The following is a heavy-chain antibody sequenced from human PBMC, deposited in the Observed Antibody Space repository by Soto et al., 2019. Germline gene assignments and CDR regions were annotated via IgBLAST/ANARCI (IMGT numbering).Heavy chain of an antibody. D-gene: IGHD2-2*01. V-gene: IGHV3-23*01. J-gene: IGHJ4*02. Sequence: GGSLRLSCAASGFTFSSYAMSWVRQAPGKGLEWVSNIRHDGSSTYYADSVKGRFTISRDNSKNSLYLQVNSLRAEDTAVYYCARQFCTSSSCSKPPDCWGPGTLVTVSS. CDR1: GFTFSSYA. CDR3: ARQFCTSSSCSKPPDC. CDR2: IRHDGSST.